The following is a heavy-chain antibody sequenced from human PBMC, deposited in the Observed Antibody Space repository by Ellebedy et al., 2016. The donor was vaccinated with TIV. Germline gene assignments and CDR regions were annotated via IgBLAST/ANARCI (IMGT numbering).Heavy chain of an antibody. Sequence: SETLSLICTVSGGSISGYYWSWIRQFPGKGLEWIGYIFYSGLSNYNPSLKSRVTISVDTSKNHFSLRLTSLTAADTAVYYCARHSVRGWKREYFDSWGQGTLVTVSS. D-gene: IGHD6-19*01. CDR3: ARHSVRGWKREYFDS. V-gene: IGHV4-59*08. CDR2: IFYSGLS. J-gene: IGHJ4*02. CDR1: GGSISGYY.